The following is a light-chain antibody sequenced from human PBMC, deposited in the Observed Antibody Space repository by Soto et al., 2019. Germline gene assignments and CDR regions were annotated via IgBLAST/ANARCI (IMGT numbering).Light chain of an antibody. V-gene: IGLV2-8*01. CDR3: SSYGGSNNWLV. CDR2: EVS. J-gene: IGLJ1*01. CDR1: SSDVGGYNY. Sequence: QSVLTQPPSASGSPGQSVTISCTGTSSDVGGYNYVSWYQQHPGKAPKLMIYEVSKRPSGVPDRFSGSKSGNTASLTVSGLQAEDEADYYCSSYGGSNNWLVFGTGTKVTV.